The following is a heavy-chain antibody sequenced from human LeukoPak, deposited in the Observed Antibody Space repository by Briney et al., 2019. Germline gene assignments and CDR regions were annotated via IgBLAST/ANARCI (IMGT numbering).Heavy chain of an antibody. CDR3: AREGTIAAAGWEYYYYYYMDV. Sequence: PSETLSLTCTVSGGSISTSSYYWGWIRQPPGKDLEWIGSIYYSGSTYYNPSLKSRVSISVDTSNNQFSLKLSSVTAADTAVYYCAREGTIAAAGWEYYYYYYMDVWGKGTTVTVSS. CDR2: IYYSGST. J-gene: IGHJ6*03. V-gene: IGHV4-39*07. D-gene: IGHD6-13*01. CDR1: GGSISTSSYY.